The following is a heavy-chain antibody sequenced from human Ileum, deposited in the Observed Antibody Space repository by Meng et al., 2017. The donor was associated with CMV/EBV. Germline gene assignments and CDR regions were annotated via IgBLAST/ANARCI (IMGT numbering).Heavy chain of an antibody. J-gene: IGHJ5*02. V-gene: IGHV4-34*01. CDR1: GGSFSGYY. CDR3: ARGRGNDYGDPERWFDP. Sequence: QVQLQQGGAGLLKPSETLSLTCAVYGGSFSGYYWSWIRQPPGKGLEWIGEINHSGSTNYNPSLKSRVTISVDTSKNQFSLKLSSVTAADTAVYYCARGRGNDYGDPERWFDPWGQGTLVTVSS. CDR2: INHSGST. D-gene: IGHD4-17*01.